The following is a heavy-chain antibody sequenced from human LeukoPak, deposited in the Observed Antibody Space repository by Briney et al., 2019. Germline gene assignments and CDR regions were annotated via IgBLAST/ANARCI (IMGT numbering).Heavy chain of an antibody. CDR1: GFTFDDYA. CDR2: ISWNSGSI. CDR3: AKDHSVVITTGFDY. Sequence: GGSLRLSCAASGFTFDDYAMHWVRQAPGKGLEWVSGISWNSGSIGYADSVKGRFTTSRDNAKNSLYLQMNSLRAEDTALYYCAKDHSVVITTGFDYWGQGTLVTVSS. V-gene: IGHV3-9*01. J-gene: IGHJ4*02. D-gene: IGHD3-22*01.